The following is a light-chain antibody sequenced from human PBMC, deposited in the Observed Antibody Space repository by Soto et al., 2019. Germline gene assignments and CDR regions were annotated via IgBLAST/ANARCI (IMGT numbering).Light chain of an antibody. CDR2: WAS. V-gene: IGKV4-1*01. CDR3: QQYCPPWT. J-gene: IGKJ1*01. Sequence: DIVMTQSPDSLAVSLGERATINCKSSQSVLYSSNNKNHLAWYQQKPGQPPQLLIYWASTRDSGVPARFSVSGSGTDFTLTTSRRQAEYVEVYYGQQYCPPWTFVQGAKVESK. CDR1: QSVLYSSNNKNH.